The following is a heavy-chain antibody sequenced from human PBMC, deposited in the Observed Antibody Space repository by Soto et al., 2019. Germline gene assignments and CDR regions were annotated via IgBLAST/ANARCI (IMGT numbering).Heavy chain of an antibody. V-gene: IGHV1-3*04. CDR3: ARAPSGYDFDN. Sequence: QVQLVQSGAEVKKHGASVKLSCKASGYTFTSYAIHWVRQAPGQRLECMGWINTDNGNTKYSQKFQGRVTITRDTSASTAYMELSSLTSDDTAVYFCARAPSGYDFDNWGQGTLVTVSS. CDR2: INTDNGNT. J-gene: IGHJ4*02. CDR1: GYTFTSYA. D-gene: IGHD5-12*01.